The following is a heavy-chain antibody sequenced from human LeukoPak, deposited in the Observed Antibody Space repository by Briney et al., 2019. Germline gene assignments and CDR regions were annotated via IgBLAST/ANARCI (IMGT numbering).Heavy chain of an antibody. Sequence: GGSLRLSCAASGFTFSSYGMHWVRQAPGKGLEWVAVISYDGSNKYYADSVKGRFTISRDNSKNTLYLQMSSLRAEDTAVYYCARPQETTVTHFDYWGQGTLVTVSS. CDR2: ISYDGSNK. CDR3: ARPQETTVTHFDY. J-gene: IGHJ4*02. V-gene: IGHV3-30*03. D-gene: IGHD4-17*01. CDR1: GFTFSSYG.